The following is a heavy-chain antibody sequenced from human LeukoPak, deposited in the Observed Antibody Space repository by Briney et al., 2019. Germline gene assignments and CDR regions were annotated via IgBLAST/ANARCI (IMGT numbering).Heavy chain of an antibody. CDR2: IYYSGST. CDR1: GGSISSYY. J-gene: IGHJ4*02. Sequence: SETLSLTCTVSGGSISSYYWSWIRQPPGKGLAGFGCIYYSGSTTYKPSLKSRFTIYVDTSKTQFSLKLSSVTAADTAVYYCARDSGSGSYYFDYWGQGTLVTVSS. D-gene: IGHD1-26*01. CDR3: ARDSGSGSYYFDY. V-gene: IGHV4-59*01.